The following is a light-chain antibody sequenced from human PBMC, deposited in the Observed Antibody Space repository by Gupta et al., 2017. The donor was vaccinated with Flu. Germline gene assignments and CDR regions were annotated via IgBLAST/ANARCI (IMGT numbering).Light chain of an antibody. V-gene: IGKV3-20*01. J-gene: IGKJ2*01. CDR2: GAS. CDR3: QQNDSSPYN. CDR1: QSINHRY. Sequence: ALTTSPGTLSLSPGESGTLSCRASQSINHRYLAWYQLKPGQAPRLLIFGASNRDTGVPDRFSGSGSGTDFTLTISRLEAEDVAFYCCQQNDSSPYNFGQGTKVEIK.